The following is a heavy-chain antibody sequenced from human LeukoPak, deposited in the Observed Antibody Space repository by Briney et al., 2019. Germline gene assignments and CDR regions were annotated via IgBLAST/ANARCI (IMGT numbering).Heavy chain of an antibody. V-gene: IGHV3-23*01. CDR1: GFTFNRYG. CDR3: AKDHLPGIVVADRDY. J-gene: IGHJ4*02. D-gene: IGHD6-19*01. Sequence: GGSLRLSCAASGFTFNRYGMSWVRQAPGRGLEWVSAISGSGGTTYYADSVKGRFTISRDNSKNTLYLQINSLRGEDTAVYYCAKDHLPGIVVADRDYRDQGTLVTVSS. CDR2: ISGSGGTT.